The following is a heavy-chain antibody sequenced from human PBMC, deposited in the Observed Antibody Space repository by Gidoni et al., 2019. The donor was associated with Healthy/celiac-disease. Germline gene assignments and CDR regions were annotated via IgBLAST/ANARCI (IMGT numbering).Heavy chain of an antibody. CDR1: GGTFSSYA. CDR2: IIPIFGTA. Sequence: QVQLVQSGAEGKKPGSSGKVSCKASGGTFSSYAISWVRQAPGQGLEWMGGIIPIFGTANYAQKFQGRVTITADESTSTAYMELSSLRSEDTAVYYCARSLTPPSGMDVWGQGTTVTVSS. CDR3: ARSLTPPSGMDV. J-gene: IGHJ6*02. V-gene: IGHV1-69*01.